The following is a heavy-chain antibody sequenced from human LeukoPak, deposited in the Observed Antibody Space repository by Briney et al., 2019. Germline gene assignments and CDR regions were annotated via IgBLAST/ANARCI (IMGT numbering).Heavy chain of an antibody. CDR2: IGTASDT. Sequence: GGSLRLSCAASGFTFSSFDTHWVRQPTGQGLEWVSTIGTASDTYYPGSVEGRFTLSRDNAKNSLYLQMKSLTAGDTAVYYCARGPPRGKYYYMDVWGKGTTVTVSS. CDR3: ARGPPRGKYYYMDV. V-gene: IGHV3-13*01. CDR1: GFTFSSFD. J-gene: IGHJ6*03. D-gene: IGHD1-1*01.